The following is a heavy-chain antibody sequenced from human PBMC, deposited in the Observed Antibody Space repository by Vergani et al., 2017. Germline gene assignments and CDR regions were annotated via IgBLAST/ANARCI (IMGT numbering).Heavy chain of an antibody. CDR3: ARGRGYCSSTSCYQDY. D-gene: IGHD2-2*01. Sequence: QVQLQQWGAGLLKPSETLSLTCAVYGGSFSGYYWSWIRQPPGKGLEWIGEINHSGSTNYNPSLKSRVTISVDTSKNQFSLKLSSVTAADTAVYYCARGRGYCSSTSCYQDYGGQGTLVTVSS. CDR1: GGSFSGYY. CDR2: INHSGST. V-gene: IGHV4-34*01. J-gene: IGHJ4*02.